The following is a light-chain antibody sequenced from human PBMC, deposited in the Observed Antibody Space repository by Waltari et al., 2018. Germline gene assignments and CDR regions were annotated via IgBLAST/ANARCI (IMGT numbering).Light chain of an antibody. CDR2: LGS. CDR3: MQALQTPPA. V-gene: IGKV2-28*01. CDR1: QSLLHSNGYTY. Sequence: DIVMTQSPLSLPVTPGEPASISCRSSQSLLHSNGYTYLDWYLQKPGQSPQLLIYLGSNRASGVPDRFSGSGSSTDFTLKISRVEAEDVGVYYCMQALQTPPAFGGGTRWRSN. J-gene: IGKJ4*01.